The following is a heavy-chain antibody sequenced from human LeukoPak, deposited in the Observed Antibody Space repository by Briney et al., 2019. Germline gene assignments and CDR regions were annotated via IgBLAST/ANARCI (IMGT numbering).Heavy chain of an antibody. V-gene: IGHV5-51*01. J-gene: IGHJ4*02. CDR3: ARQGGCSGYEYYFDY. CDR1: GYSFTSYW. D-gene: IGHD5-12*01. CDR2: IYPGDSDT. Sequence: GESLKISCKGSGYSFTSYWIGWVRQMPGKGLEWMGIIYPGDSDTRYSPSFQGQVTISADKSISTAYLQWSSLKASDTAMYYCARQGGCSGYEYYFDYWGQGTLVTVSS.